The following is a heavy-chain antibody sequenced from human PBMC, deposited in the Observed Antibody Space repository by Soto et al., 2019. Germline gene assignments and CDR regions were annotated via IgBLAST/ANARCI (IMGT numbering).Heavy chain of an antibody. CDR3: ARVKDDGSGYYYHCFDP. J-gene: IGHJ5*02. V-gene: IGHV4-59*01. CDR1: GGSINSYY. CDR2: IYYSGST. Sequence: SETLSLTCTVSGGSINSYYWSWIRQTPGKGLEWIGYIYYSGSTNYNPSLQSRVTISVDTSKNQFSLKLRSVTAADTAVYYCARVKDDGSGYYYHCFDPWGQGTLVTVSS. D-gene: IGHD3-22*01.